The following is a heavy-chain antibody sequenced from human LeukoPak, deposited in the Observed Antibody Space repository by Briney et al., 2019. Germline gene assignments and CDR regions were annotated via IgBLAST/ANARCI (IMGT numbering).Heavy chain of an antibody. CDR2: ISSSGSTI. J-gene: IGHJ6*03. CDR1: GFTFSSYE. V-gene: IGHV3-48*03. Sequence: GGSLRLSCAASGFTFSSYEMNWVRQAPGKWLEWVSYISSSGSTIYYADSVKGRFTISRDNAKNSLSLQMNSLRAEDTAVYYCARDITMVRGDYMDVWGKGTTVTVSS. D-gene: IGHD3-10*01. CDR3: ARDITMVRGDYMDV.